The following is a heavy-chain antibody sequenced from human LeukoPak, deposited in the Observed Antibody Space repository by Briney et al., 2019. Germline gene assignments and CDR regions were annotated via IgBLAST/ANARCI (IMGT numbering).Heavy chain of an antibody. Sequence: SETLSLTCTVSGGSISSSSYSWGWIRQPPGKGLEWIGSIYYSGSTYYNPSLKSRVTISVGTSKNQFSLKPSSVTAADTAVYYCARLGPIFGVVITKIYYYYGMDVWGQGTTVTVSS. CDR1: GGSISSSSYS. J-gene: IGHJ6*02. V-gene: IGHV4-39*01. D-gene: IGHD3-3*01. CDR3: ARLGPIFGVVITKIYYYYGMDV. CDR2: IYYSGST.